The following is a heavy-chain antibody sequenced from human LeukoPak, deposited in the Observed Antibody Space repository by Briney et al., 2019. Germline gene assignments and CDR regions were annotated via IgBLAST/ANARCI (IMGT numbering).Heavy chain of an antibody. J-gene: IGHJ4*02. V-gene: IGHV1-2*02. Sequence: ASVKVSCRASEYTFTDYYIHWVRQAPGQGLEWMGWINPNSGGTNYAQKFQGRVTMTRDASISTAYMELSRLRSDDTAVYYCATVVRGYYYDSSGYYPVDYWGQGTLVTVSS. CDR3: ATVVRGYYYDSSGYYPVDY. CDR2: INPNSGGT. CDR1: EYTFTDYY. D-gene: IGHD3-22*01.